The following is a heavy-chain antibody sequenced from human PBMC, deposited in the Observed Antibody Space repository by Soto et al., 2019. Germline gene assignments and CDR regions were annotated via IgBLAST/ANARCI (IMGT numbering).Heavy chain of an antibody. CDR3: ARGPPRNFNNWFAP. V-gene: IGHV1-69*13. CDR2: IFTIFGTA. D-gene: IGHD3-3*01. J-gene: IGHJ5*02. Sequence: SVQVSCKAPEATFSSYTISSVRQAPETGLEWMRGIFTIFGTANYAQKFQGRVTITEDESTNTAYMELSSLRSEDTAVYYCARGPPRNFNNWFAPWGQGTVVTVSS. CDR1: EATFSSYT.